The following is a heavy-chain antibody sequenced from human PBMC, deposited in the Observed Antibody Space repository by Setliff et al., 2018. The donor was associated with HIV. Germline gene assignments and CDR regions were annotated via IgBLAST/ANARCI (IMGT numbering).Heavy chain of an antibody. CDR1: GVTFNYSF. CDR3: ARGADASGYFYREYFQH. V-gene: IGHV1-69*01. J-gene: IGHJ1*01. Sequence: CKASGVTFNYSFITWVRQAPGQGLEWMGGVVPTIHEATYAQKFQGRVTITADESATTVYMEMSGLTSEDTAIYYCARGADASGYFYREYFQHWGQGTLVTVSS. CDR2: VVPTIHEA. D-gene: IGHD3-22*01.